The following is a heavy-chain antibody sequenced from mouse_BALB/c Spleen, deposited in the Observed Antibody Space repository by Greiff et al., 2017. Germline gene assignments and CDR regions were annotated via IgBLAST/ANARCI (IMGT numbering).Heavy chain of an antibody. V-gene: IGHV5-6-4*01. CDR3: TNLGGGDAMDY. J-gene: IGHJ4*01. CDR1: GFTFSSYT. CDR2: ISSGGSYT. D-gene: IGHD3-3*01. Sequence: EVQLVESGGGLVKPGGSLKLSCAASGFTFSSYTMSWVRQTPEKRLEWVATISSGGSYTYYPDSVKGRFTISRDNAKNTLYLQMSSLKSEDTAMYYCTNLGGGDAMDYWGQGTSVTVSS.